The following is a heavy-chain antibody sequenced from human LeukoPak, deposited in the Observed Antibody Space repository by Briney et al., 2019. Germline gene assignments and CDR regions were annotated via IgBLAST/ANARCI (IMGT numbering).Heavy chain of an antibody. CDR3: AKHLTATNTYIFFGLDV. J-gene: IGHJ6*02. Sequence: GGSLRLSCAVTGFSFKDYGMHWVRQPPGKGLEWVSAISWNGGGTDYADSVKGRFTISRDNAKNSLYLQLSSLRPEDTALYYCAKHLTATNTYIFFGLDVWGQGTSVTVSS. D-gene: IGHD1-26*01. V-gene: IGHV3-9*01. CDR1: GFSFKDYG. CDR2: ISWNGGGT.